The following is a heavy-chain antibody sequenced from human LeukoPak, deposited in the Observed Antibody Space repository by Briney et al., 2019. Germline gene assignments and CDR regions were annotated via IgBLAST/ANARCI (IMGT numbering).Heavy chain of an antibody. CDR1: GGPFSGYY. J-gene: IGHJ5*02. Sequence: PSETLSLTCAVYGGPFSGYYWSWIRQPPGKGLEWIGEINHSGSTNYNPSLKSRVTISVDTSKNQFSLKLSSVTAADTAVYYCARGFLQNYYGSGSYALSNWFDPWGQGTLVTVSS. V-gene: IGHV4-34*01. CDR3: ARGFLQNYYGSGSYALSNWFDP. D-gene: IGHD3-10*01. CDR2: INHSGST.